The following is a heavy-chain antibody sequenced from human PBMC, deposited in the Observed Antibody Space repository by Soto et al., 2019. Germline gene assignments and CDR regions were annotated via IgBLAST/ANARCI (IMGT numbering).Heavy chain of an antibody. CDR3: ASDQGGSYYY. V-gene: IGHV1-18*01. D-gene: IGHD1-26*01. J-gene: IGHJ4*02. CDR1: GYTFTSYG. CDR2: ISAYNGNT. Sequence: QVQRVHSGAEVKKPGASVKVSCKASGYTFTSYGIIWVRQAPGQGLEWMGWISAYNGNTNYAQKLHGRVTMTTDTSTRAVYMELRSLRSGDTAVYYCASDQGGSYYYCGQGTLGTVSS.